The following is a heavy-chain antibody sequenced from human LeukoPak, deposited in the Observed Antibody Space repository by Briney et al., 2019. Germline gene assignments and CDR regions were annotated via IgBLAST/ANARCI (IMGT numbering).Heavy chain of an antibody. J-gene: IGHJ4*02. V-gene: IGHV1-46*01. CDR1: GYIFTGYY. CDR3: ARGDSSRWARLFDY. CDR2: INPSGGST. D-gene: IGHD6-13*01. Sequence: ASEKVSCKASGYIFTGYYMHWVRQAPGQGLEWMGIINPSGGSTSYAQKFQGRVTMTRDTSTSTVYMELSSLRSEDTAVHYCARGDSSRWARLFDYWGQGTLVTVSS.